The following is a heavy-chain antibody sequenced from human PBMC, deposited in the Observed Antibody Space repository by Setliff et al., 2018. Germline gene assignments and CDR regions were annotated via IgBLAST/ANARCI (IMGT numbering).Heavy chain of an antibody. Sequence: ASVKVSCKTSGYGFTSHYFHWLRQAPGQGLEWMGIVNPSGGKTTLSQKFQGRVSMTADASTATAYMELHSLTSEDTAIYYCARAPWGDDYDSLYTWFDPWGQGSLVTVSS. CDR2: VNPSGGKT. CDR3: ARAPWGDDYDSLYTWFDP. V-gene: IGHV1-46*01. CDR1: GYGFTSHY. J-gene: IGHJ5*02. D-gene: IGHD3-22*01.